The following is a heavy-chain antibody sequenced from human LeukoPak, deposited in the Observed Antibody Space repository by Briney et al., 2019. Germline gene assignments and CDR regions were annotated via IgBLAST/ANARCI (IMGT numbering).Heavy chain of an antibody. J-gene: IGHJ4*02. CDR1: GFTFSSYA. V-gene: IGHV3-23*01. CDR2: ITGSGGRT. Sequence: GGSLRLSCAASGFTFSSYAMSWVRQAPGKGLEWVSAITGSGGRTYYADSVKGRFTISRDNSKNTLFLQMNSLRAEDTAVYYCAKGSYYYDSSGLDYWGQGTLVTVSS. D-gene: IGHD3-22*01. CDR3: AKGSYYYDSSGLDY.